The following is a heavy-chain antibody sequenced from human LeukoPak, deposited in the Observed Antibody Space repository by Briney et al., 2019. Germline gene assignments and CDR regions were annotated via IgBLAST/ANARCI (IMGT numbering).Heavy chain of an antibody. D-gene: IGHD2-2*01. J-gene: IGHJ5*02. V-gene: IGHV4-4*02. CDR2: IFHSGST. CDR3: ARESKYCSDTSCSSWFDP. Sequence: PSGTLSLTCAVSGGSISSSYWWYWVRQPPEKGLEWIGKIFHSGSTNYNPSLKSRVTISVDKSRNQFSLKLSSVTAADTAMYYCARESKYCSDTSCSSWFDPWGQGTLVTVSS. CDR1: GGSISSSYW.